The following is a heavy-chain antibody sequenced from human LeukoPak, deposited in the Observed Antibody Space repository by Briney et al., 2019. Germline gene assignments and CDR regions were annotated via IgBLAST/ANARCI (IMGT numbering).Heavy chain of an antibody. CDR1: GYSIISDYF. V-gene: IGHV4-38-2*02. Sequence: SETLSLTCIVSGYSIISDYFWGWVRQPPGKGPEWIGSIFHSGDVHYNPSLTSRVTLSVDPSNNRFSLKVTSVTAADTAVYYCARQARRYYGSGSYPHYYYYYMDVWGKGTTVTISS. D-gene: IGHD3-10*01. J-gene: IGHJ6*03. CDR3: ARQARRYYGSGSYPHYYYYYMDV. CDR2: IFHSGDV.